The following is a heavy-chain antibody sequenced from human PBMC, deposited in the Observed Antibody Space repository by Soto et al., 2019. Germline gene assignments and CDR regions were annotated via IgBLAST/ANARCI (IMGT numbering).Heavy chain of an antibody. J-gene: IGHJ2*01. CDR3: AKEPRSYGYFDL. CDR1: EFSFSTYA. Sequence: EVQLLESGGGLVQPGGSLRLSCAASEFSFSTYAMSWVRQAPGKGLEWVSAISGSGGKTYYADSVRGRFTISRDNSKNTLYLQMNSLRAEDTAVYYCAKEPRSYGYFDLWGRGTLVSVSS. V-gene: IGHV3-23*01. D-gene: IGHD3-16*01. CDR2: ISGSGGKT.